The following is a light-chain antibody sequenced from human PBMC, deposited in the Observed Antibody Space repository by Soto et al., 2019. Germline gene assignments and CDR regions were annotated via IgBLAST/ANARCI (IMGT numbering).Light chain of an antibody. V-gene: IGKV1-12*01. J-gene: IGKJ4*01. Sequence: DIQMPHSPSSVSASVGDRVTITCRSSQGISSWLAWYQQKPGKAPKLLIYAAASLQSGVPSRFSGSVSGTHFTLTIRSLQPEDFAAYYCQQTNSFPLTLGARTKVEIK. CDR1: QGISSW. CDR2: AAA. CDR3: QQTNSFPLT.